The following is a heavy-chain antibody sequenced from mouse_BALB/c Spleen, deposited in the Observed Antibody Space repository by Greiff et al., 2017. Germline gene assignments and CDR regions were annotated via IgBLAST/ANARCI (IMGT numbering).Heavy chain of an antibody. CDR3: ARGSNWYAMDY. V-gene: IGHV1S29*02. CDR2: IYPYNGGT. Sequence: EVQLQQSGPELVKPGASVKISCKASGYTFTDYNMHWVKQSHGKSLEWIGYIYPYNGGTGYNQKFKSKATLTVDNSSSTAYMEPRSLTSEDSAVYYCARGSNWYAMDYWGQGTSVTVSS. D-gene: IGHD2-5*01. J-gene: IGHJ4*01. CDR1: GYTFTDYN.